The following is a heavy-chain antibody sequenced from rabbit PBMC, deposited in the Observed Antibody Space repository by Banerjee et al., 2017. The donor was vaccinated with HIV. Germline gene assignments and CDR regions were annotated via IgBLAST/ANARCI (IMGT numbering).Heavy chain of an antibody. V-gene: IGHV1S40*01. CDR2: IYTGSGNT. CDR1: GFSLSNYA. Sequence: QSVEESGGDLVKPGGTLTLTCTVSGFSLSNYAMSWVRQAPGKGLEWIACIYTGSGNTYYASWAKGRFTISKTSSTTVTLQMTSLTAADTATYFCARDKGGYAGYGYAYLWGPGTLVTVS. J-gene: IGHJ4*01. CDR3: ARDKGGYAGYGYAYL. D-gene: IGHD6-1*01.